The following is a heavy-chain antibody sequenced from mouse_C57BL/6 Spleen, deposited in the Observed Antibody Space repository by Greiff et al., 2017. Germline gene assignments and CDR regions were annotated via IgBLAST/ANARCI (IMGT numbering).Heavy chain of an antibody. D-gene: IGHD2-3*01. Sequence: QVQLQQPGAELVKPGASVKLSCKASGYTFTSYWMHWVKQRPGQGLEWIGMIHPNSGSTNYNEKFKSKATLTVDKSSSTAYMQLSSLTSEDSAVYYCARCQDGYYGTYWGQGTLVTVSA. CDR2: IHPNSGST. CDR3: ARCQDGYYGTY. V-gene: IGHV1-64*01. CDR1: GYTFTSYW. J-gene: IGHJ3*01.